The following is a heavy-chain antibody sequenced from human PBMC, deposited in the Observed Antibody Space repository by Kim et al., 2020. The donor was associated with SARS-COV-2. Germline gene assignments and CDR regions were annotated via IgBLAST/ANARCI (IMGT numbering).Heavy chain of an antibody. V-gene: IGHV3-15*01. D-gene: IGHD2-2*02. J-gene: IGHJ4*02. Sequence: GGSLRLSCAASGFTFSNAWMSWVRQAPGKGLEWVGRIKSKTDGGTTDYAAPVKGRFTISRDDSKNTLYLQMNSLKTEDTAVYYCTTDFAIAKVGSFDYWGQGTLVTVSS. CDR3: TTDFAIAKVGSFDY. CDR1: GFTFSNAW. CDR2: IKSKTDGGTT.